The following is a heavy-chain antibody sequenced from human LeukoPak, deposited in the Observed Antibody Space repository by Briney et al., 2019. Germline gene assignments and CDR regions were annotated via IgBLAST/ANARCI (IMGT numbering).Heavy chain of an antibody. D-gene: IGHD3-10*01. CDR3: ARERWPGYYGSGSYYNGHGYYYMDV. V-gene: IGHV4-59*10. Sequence: SETLSLTCAVYGGSFSGYYWSWIRQPPGKGLEWIGRIYTSGSTNYNPSLKSRVTMSVDTSKNQFSLKLSSVTAADTAVYYCARERWPGYYGSGSYYNGHGYYYMDVWGKGTTVTISS. J-gene: IGHJ6*03. CDR2: IYTSGST. CDR1: GGSFSGYY.